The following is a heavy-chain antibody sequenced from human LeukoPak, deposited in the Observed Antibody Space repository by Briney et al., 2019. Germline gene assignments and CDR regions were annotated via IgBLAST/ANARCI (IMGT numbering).Heavy chain of an antibody. J-gene: IGHJ4*02. Sequence: GGSLRLSCAASGFTFTSYGMHWVRQAPGKGLKWVATISYDGNNQYYTDSVKGRFTISRDNSKNTLYLQMNSLRVEDTAVYYCAKGSEGWLQFLHGYYFDYWGQGTLVTVSS. CDR3: AKGSEGWLQFLHGYYFDY. D-gene: IGHD5-24*01. CDR1: GFTFTSYG. CDR2: ISYDGNNQ. V-gene: IGHV3-30*18.